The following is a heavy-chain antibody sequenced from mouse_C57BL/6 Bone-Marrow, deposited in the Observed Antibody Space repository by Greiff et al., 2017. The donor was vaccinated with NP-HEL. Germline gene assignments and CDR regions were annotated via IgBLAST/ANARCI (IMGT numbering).Heavy chain of an antibody. CDR1: GYTFTSYW. Sequence: VQLQQPGAELVKPGASVKLSCKASGYTFTSYWMQWVKQRPGQGLEWIGEIDPYDSYTNYNQKFKGKATLTVDTSSSTAYKQLSSLTSEDSAVYYCASDYYGSSLAGFAYWGQGTLVTVSA. J-gene: IGHJ3*01. V-gene: IGHV1-50*01. D-gene: IGHD1-1*01. CDR2: IDPYDSYT. CDR3: ASDYYGSSLAGFAY.